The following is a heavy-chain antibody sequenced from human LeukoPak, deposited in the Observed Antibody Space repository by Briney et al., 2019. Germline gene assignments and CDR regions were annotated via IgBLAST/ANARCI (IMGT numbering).Heavy chain of an antibody. CDR2: MNPNSGNT. CDR1: GYTFTSYD. D-gene: IGHD2-15*01. CDR3: ARGPYCSGGSCFRGPNWFDP. V-gene: IGHV1-8*02. Sequence: ASVKVSCKASGYTFTSYDINWVRQATGQGLEWMGWMNPNSGNTGYAQKFQGRLTMTRNTSISTAYMELSSLRSEDTAVYYCARGPYCSGGSCFRGPNWFDPWGQGTLVTVSS. J-gene: IGHJ5*02.